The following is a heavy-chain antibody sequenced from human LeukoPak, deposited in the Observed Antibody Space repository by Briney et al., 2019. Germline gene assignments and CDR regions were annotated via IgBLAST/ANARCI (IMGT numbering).Heavy chain of an antibody. V-gene: IGHV1-24*01. J-gene: IGHJ3*02. D-gene: IGHD2-21*02. CDR1: GYTLTELS. CDR2: FHPEHGET. CDR3: ARNLAYCGGDCYPEDAFDI. Sequence: EASVKVSCKVSGYTLTELSMHWVRQAPGKGLEWLGGFHPEHGETMYAQKFQGRVTMTRDTSISTAYMELSRLRSDDTAVYYCARNLAYCGGDCYPEDAFDIWGQGTMVTVSS.